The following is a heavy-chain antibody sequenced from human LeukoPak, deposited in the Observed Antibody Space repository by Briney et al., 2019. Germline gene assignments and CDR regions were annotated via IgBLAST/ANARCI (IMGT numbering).Heavy chain of an antibody. D-gene: IGHD6-19*01. CDR3: ARSFGIVVAGTRDY. Sequence: ASVKVSCKASGYTFTNYGFSWVRQAPGQGLEWMGWISGYNGNTNYAQKLQGRVTMTTDTSTSTAYMELRSLRSDDTAVYYCARSFGIVVAGTRDYWGQGTLVTVSS. CDR1: GYTFTNYG. V-gene: IGHV1-18*01. CDR2: ISGYNGNT. J-gene: IGHJ4*02.